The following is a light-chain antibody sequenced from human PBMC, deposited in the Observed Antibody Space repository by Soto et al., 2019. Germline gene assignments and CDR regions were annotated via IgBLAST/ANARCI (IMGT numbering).Light chain of an antibody. J-gene: IGKJ4*01. CDR3: HQYDTWVS. CDR1: QSVSTN. Sequence: EILMTQSPATLSVSPGETVTLSCRASQSVSTNLAWYQQKPGRTPTLLIFGASTRAYDVPARFSGSGSGTVFTLTIGSLRSEDFAVYYCHQYDTWVSFGGGTTVELK. V-gene: IGKV3-15*01. CDR2: GAS.